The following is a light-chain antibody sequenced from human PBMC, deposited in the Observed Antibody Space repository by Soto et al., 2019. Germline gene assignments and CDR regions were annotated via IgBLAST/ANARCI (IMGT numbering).Light chain of an antibody. V-gene: IGLV1-44*01. CDR3: AAWDDSLNGFYV. Sequence: QSVLTQPPSASGTPGQTVTVSCSGSSSNIGSNIVNWYQQVPGTAPKLLIYNNNLRPSGVPERFSGSKSGTSASLAISGLHSEDEADYYCAAWDDSLNGFYVFGSGTKVTVL. J-gene: IGLJ1*01. CDR2: NNN. CDR1: SSNIGSNI.